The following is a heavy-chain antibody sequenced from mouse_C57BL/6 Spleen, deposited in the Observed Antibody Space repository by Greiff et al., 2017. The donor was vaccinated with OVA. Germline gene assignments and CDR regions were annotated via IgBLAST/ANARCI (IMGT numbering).Heavy chain of an antibody. J-gene: IGHJ3*01. CDR3: ARDDGYSAWFAY. CDR1: GYTFTSYW. CDR2: IHPNSGST. Sequence: QVQLQQPGAELVKPGASVKLSCKASGYTFTSYWMHWVKQRPGQGLEWIGMIHPNSGSTNYNEKFKSKATLNVDKSSSTAYMQLSSLTSEDSAVYYCARDDGYSAWFAYWGQGTLVTVSA. D-gene: IGHD2-3*01. V-gene: IGHV1-64*01.